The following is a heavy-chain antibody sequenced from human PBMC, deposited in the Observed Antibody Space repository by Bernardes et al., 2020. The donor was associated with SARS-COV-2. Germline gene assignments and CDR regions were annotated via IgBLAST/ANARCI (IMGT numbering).Heavy chain of an antibody. J-gene: IGHJ3*02. CDR1: GGSISSSSYY. CDR2: IYYSGST. CDR3: ASERIQLWLATYAFDI. Sequence: SETLSLTCTVSGGSISSSSYYWGWIRQPPGKGLEWIGSIYYSGSTYYNPSLKSRVTISVDTSKNQFSLKLSSVTAADTAVYYCASERIQLWLATYAFDIWGQGTMVTVSS. V-gene: IGHV4-39*01. D-gene: IGHD5-18*01.